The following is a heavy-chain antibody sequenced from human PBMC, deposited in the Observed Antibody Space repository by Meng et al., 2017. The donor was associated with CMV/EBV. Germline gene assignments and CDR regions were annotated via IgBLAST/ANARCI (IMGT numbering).Heavy chain of an antibody. Sequence: GESLKISCAASGFAFSNYAMSWVRQAPGKGLEWVSGIRGISGSGDTTYYADSVKGRFTISRDNSKNTLYLQMNSLRAEDTAVYYCAKTMDYYDTNSGYAGHRPSDYWGQGTLVTVSS. D-gene: IGHD3-22*01. CDR1: GFAFSNYA. V-gene: IGHV3-23*01. CDR2: IRGISGSGDTT. CDR3: AKTMDYYDTNSGYAGHRPSDY. J-gene: IGHJ4*02.